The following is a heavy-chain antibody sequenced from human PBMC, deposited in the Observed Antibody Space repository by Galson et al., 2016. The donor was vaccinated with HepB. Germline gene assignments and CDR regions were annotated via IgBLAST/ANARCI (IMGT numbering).Heavy chain of an antibody. J-gene: IGHJ3*02. CDR1: GFTFRNYW. CDR2: IDSDGGGT. V-gene: IGHV3-74*01. CDR3: ARGGYHHGFDI. D-gene: IGHD2-2*01. Sequence: SLRLSCAVSGFTFRNYWMPWVRQAPGKGLVWLSRIDSDGGGTIYADFVKGRFTISRDNAKNTAYLQMNSLRADDTAVYYCARGGYHHGFDIWGRGTTVTVSP.